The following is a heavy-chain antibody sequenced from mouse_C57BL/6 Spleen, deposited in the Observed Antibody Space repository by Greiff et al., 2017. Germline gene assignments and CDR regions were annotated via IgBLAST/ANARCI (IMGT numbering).Heavy chain of an antibody. J-gene: IGHJ4*01. Sequence: VQLQQSGPELVKPGASVKISCKASGYTFTDYYMNWVKQSHGKSLEWIGDINPNNGGTSYNQKFKGKATLTVDKSSSTAYMELRSLTSEDSAVDYCARGWRLYYAMAYWGQGTSVTVSA. CDR2: INPNNGGT. CDR3: ARGWRLYYAMAY. CDR1: GYTFTDYY. D-gene: IGHD1-1*02. V-gene: IGHV1-26*01.